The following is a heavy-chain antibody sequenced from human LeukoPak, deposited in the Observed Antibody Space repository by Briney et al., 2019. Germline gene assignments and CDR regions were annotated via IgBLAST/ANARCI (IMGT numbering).Heavy chain of an antibody. CDR3: TRVWGD. D-gene: IGHD3-16*01. CDR1: GNPFTTYY. Sequence: GASVKVSCKASGNPFTTYYIHWVRQAPGQGLEWMGVINAGGSSTDYAQKFRGRVSMTKDTPTSTFSMELSSLKSEDTAVYYCTRVWGDGGKGTLVTVSS. CDR2: INAGGSST. J-gene: IGHJ4*02. V-gene: IGHV1-46*01.